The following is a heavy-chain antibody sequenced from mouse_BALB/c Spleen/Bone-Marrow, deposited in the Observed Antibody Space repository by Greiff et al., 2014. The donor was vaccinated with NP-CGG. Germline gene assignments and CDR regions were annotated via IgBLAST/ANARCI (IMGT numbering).Heavy chain of an antibody. CDR1: GFNIKDTY. Sequence: VQLQQSGAELVKPGASVKLSCTASGFNIKDTYMHWVKQRPEQGLEWIGRIDPANCNTKYDPKFQGKATITADTSSNTAYLQLSSLTSEDTAVYYCASYVYGYYFDYWGQGTTLTVSS. CDR3: ASYVYGYYFDY. D-gene: IGHD2-2*01. CDR2: IDPANCNT. J-gene: IGHJ2*01. V-gene: IGHV14-3*02.